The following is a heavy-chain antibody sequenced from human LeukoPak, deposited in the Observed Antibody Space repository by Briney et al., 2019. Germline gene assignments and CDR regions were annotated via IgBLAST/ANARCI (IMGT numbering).Heavy chain of an antibody. D-gene: IGHD1-26*01. J-gene: IGHJ4*02. CDR2: IYPGDSDT. V-gene: IGHV5-51*01. Sequence: GESLKISXEGSGYWFTSYWIGWVRQMPGKGLEWMGVIYPGDSDTIYSPSFQGQVTISVDKSMGTAYLQWSSLKASDTAIYYCARHLRVGRIAPFDFWGQGTLVTVSS. CDR3: ARHLRVGRIAPFDF. CDR1: GYWFTSYW.